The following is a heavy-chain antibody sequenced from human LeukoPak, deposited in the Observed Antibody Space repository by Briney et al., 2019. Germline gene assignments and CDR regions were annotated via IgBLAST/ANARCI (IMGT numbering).Heavy chain of an antibody. CDR2: IYTSGST. CDR3: ARDRGYSGWYESLFDY. CDR1: GGSISSGSYY. V-gene: IGHV4-61*02. J-gene: IGHJ4*02. D-gene: IGHD6-19*01. Sequence: PSQTLSLTCTVSGGSISSGSYYWSWIRRPAGKGLEWIGRIYTSGSTNYNPSLKSRVTISVDTSKNQFSLKLSSVTAADTAVYYCARDRGYSGWYESLFDYWGQGTLVTVSS.